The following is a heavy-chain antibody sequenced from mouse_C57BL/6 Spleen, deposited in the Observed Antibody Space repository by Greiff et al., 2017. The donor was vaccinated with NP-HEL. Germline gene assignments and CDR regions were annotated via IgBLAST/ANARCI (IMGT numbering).Heavy chain of an antibody. D-gene: IGHD1-1*01. CDR2: IYPGDGDT. CDR3: ARDPYYYGSSYWYFDV. CDR1: GYAFSSSW. V-gene: IGHV1-82*01. Sequence: VQLQESGPELVKPGASVKISCKASGYAFSSSWMNWVKQRPGKGLEWIGRIYPGDGDTNYNGKFKGKATLTADKSSSTAYMQLSSLTSEDSAVYFCARDPYYYGSSYWYFDVWGTGTTVTVSS. J-gene: IGHJ1*03.